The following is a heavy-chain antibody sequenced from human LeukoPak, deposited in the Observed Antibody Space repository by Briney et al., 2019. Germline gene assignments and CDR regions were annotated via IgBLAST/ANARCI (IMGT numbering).Heavy chain of an antibody. V-gene: IGHV4-30-2*01. CDR3: AANLVTDFDY. CDR2: IYHSGST. CDR1: GGSISSGGYY. J-gene: IGHJ4*02. Sequence: SSETLSLTCTVSGGSISSGGYYWSWIRQPPGKGLEWIGYIYHSGSTYYNPSLKSRVTISVDTSKNQFSLKLSSVTAADTAVYYCAANLVTDFDYWGQGTLVTVSS. D-gene: IGHD3-9*01.